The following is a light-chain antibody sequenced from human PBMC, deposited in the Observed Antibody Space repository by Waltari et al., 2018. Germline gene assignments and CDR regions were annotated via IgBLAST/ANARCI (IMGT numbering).Light chain of an antibody. Sequence: FMLTQPHSVSESPGKTVTISCNRSSGSIASNYVQCDTQRPGSFPTTVIYEDNKRASGVPDRSSGAIDTSSNSASRPISGLKTEDEADYYCQSYDSNFWVFGGGTKLTVL. CDR1: SGSIASNY. CDR3: QSYDSNFWV. CDR2: EDN. V-gene: IGLV6-57*01. J-gene: IGLJ3*02.